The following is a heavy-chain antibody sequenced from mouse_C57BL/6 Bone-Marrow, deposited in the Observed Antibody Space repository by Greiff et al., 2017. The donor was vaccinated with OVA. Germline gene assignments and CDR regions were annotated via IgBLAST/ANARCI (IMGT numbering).Heavy chain of an antibody. CDR3: ARGVITTVVAPFAY. J-gene: IGHJ3*01. CDR2: IWSGGST. V-gene: IGHV2-2*01. D-gene: IGHD1-1*01. Sequence: VQLKQSGPGLVQPSQSLSITCTVSGFSLTSYGVHWVRQSPGKGLEWLGVIWSGGSTDYNAAFISRLSISKDNSKSQVFFKMNSLQADDTAIYYCARGVITTVVAPFAYWGQGTLVTVSA. CDR1: GFSLTSYG.